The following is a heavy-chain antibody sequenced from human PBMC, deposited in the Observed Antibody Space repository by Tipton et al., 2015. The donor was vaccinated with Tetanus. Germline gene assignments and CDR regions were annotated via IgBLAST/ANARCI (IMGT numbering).Heavy chain of an antibody. J-gene: IGHJ4*02. V-gene: IGHV4-61*01. Sequence: TLSLTCTVSGGSVRSGSYYWNCIRQPPGKGLEWIGYISYSGSTNSNYSLKSRITISQDTSKNQFSLKLTSVTAADTAVYYCARANYDFPKKGPFDSWGQGTLVIVSS. CDR3: ARANYDFPKKGPFDS. D-gene: IGHD3-3*01. CDR2: ISYSGST. CDR1: GGSVRSGSYY.